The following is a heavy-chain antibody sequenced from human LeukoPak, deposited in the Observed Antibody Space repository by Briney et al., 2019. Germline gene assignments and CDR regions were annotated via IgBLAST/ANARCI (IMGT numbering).Heavy chain of an antibody. CDR1: GFTFSSYA. V-gene: IGHV3-23*01. CDR2: ISGSGDST. D-gene: IGHD3-22*01. CDR3: ARGEPDYYDSSGFLV. Sequence: GGSLRLSCAASGFTFSSYAMSWVRQAPGKGLEWVSAISGSGDSTYYADSVKGHFIISRDSSKNTLYLQMSSLGAEDTAVYYCARGEPDYYDSSGFLVGGQGTLVTVSS. J-gene: IGHJ4*02.